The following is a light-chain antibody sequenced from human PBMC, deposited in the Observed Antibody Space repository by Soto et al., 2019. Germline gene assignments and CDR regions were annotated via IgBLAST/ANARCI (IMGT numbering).Light chain of an antibody. J-gene: IGLJ1*01. CDR3: SLHGGTSPYV. CDR1: ASDIGGYNF. CDR2: EVN. Sequence: QSALTQPPSASGSPGQSVAISCTGTASDIGGYNFVSWYQQHPGKAPKLMIYEVNKRPSGVPDRFSGSKSGNTASLTVSGLQPEDEADHYCSLHGGTSPYVFGTGTKLTVL. V-gene: IGLV2-8*01.